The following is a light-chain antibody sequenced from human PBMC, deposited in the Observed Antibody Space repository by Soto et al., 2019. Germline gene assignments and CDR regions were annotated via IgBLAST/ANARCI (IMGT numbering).Light chain of an antibody. CDR3: CSYAGSSTFL. CDR2: EGT. Sequence: QSALTQPASVSGSPGQSITISCTGTSSDVGSYNLVSWYQQHPGKAPKLMIYEGTKRPSGVSNRFSGSKSGNTASLTISGLQAEDAADYYCCSYAGSSTFLFGGGTKLTVL. CDR1: SSDVGSYNL. J-gene: IGLJ2*01. V-gene: IGLV2-23*03.